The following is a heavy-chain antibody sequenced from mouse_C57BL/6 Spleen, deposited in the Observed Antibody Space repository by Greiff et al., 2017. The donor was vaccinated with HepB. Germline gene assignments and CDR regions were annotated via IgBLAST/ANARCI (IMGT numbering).Heavy chain of an antibody. CDR1: GFTFSSYA. D-gene: IGHD1-1*01. Sequence: EVKLQESGEGLVKPGGSLKLSCAASGFTFSSYAMSWVRQTPEKRLEWVAYISSGGDYIYYADTVKGRFTISRDNARNTLYLQMSSLKSEDTAMYYCTRTSGSSSFDYWGQGTTLTVSS. V-gene: IGHV5-9-1*02. CDR2: ISSGGDYI. CDR3: TRTSGSSSFDY. J-gene: IGHJ2*01.